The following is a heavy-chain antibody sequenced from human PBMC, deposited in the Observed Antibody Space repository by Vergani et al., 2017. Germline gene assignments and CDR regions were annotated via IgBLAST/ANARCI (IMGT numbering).Heavy chain of an antibody. CDR3: LRTGIIGGYPTAGLARY. CDR2: VSSSGCYI. Sequence: EVQLEESGGSVVKPGGSLRLSCAASGLTFSSYSMTWVRQAPGKGLEWVSSVSSSGCYINYAYSVKGRFTTSRDNAKYSLYLQMTRLRAEHTAVYFCLRTGIIGGYPTAGLARYWGQGALVTFSS. V-gene: IGHV3-21*01. D-gene: IGHD5-12*01. CDR1: GLTFSSYS. J-gene: IGHJ4*02.